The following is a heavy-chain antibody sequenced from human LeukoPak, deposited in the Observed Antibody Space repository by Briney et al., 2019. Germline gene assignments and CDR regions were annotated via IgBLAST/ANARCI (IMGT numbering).Heavy chain of an antibody. CDR3: ARGRSNYYGMDV. CDR2: IYYNGNT. V-gene: IGHV4-59*01. D-gene: IGHD1-26*01. CDR1: GGSISSYY. J-gene: IGHJ6*02. Sequence: SETLSLTCTVSGGSISSYYWNWIRRPPGKGLEWIGYIYYNGNTNYSPSLKSRVTMSVDTSKNLFSLKVSPVTAADTAVYYCARGRSNYYGMDVWGQGTTVTVSS.